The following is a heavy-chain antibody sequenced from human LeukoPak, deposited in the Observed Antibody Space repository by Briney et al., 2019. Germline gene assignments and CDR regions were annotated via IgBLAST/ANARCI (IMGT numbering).Heavy chain of an antibody. CDR2: IYYSGST. Sequence: SETLSLTCTVSGGSISSSSYYWGWIRQPPGKGLEWIGSIYYSGSTYYNPSLKSRVTISVDTSKNQFSLKLTSVTAADTAVYYCARGLGSSYYYYGMDVWGQGTTVTVSS. V-gene: IGHV4-39*07. J-gene: IGHJ6*02. CDR3: ARGLGSSYYYYGMDV. CDR1: GGSISSSSYY. D-gene: IGHD1-26*01.